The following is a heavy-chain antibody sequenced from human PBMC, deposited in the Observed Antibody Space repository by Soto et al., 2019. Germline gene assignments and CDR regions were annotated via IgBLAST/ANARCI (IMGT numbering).Heavy chain of an antibody. D-gene: IGHD6-13*01. CDR3: ARARGAATARDY. CDR2: IYYRGST. CDR1: GGSVSSGSHY. Sequence: SETLSLTCTVSGGSVSSGSHYWSWIRQPPGKGLEWIGYIYYRGSTNYNPSLKSRVTISADTSKNQFSLKLSSVTAADTAVYYCARARGAATARDYWGQGTLVTVSS. J-gene: IGHJ4*02. V-gene: IGHV4-61*01.